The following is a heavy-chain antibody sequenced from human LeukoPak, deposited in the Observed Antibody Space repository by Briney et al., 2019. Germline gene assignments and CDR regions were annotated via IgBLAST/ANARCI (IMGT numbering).Heavy chain of an antibody. J-gene: IGHJ4*02. Sequence: PGGSLRLSCAASGFTFSYFTINWVRQAPGKGLEWVSSISSSSSYIYYADSVKGRFTISRDNAKNSLYLQMNSLRAEDTAVYYCASLRWSSRAIDYWGQGTLVTVSS. V-gene: IGHV3-21*01. CDR3: ASLRWSSRAIDY. CDR1: GFTFSYFT. CDR2: ISSSSSYI. D-gene: IGHD2-15*01.